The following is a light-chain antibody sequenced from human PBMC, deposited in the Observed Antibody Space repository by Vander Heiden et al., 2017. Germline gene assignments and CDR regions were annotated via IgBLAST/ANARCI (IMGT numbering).Light chain of an antibody. CDR3: QTWGTGIRV. CDR1: SGHSSYA. CDR2: LNSDGSH. J-gene: IGLJ3*02. Sequence: QLVLTQSPSASASLGASVKLTCTLSSGHSSYAIAWHQQQPEKGPRYLMKLNSDGSHSKGDGIPDRFSGSSSGAERYLTISSLQSEDEADYYCQTWGTGIRVFGGGTKLNGL. V-gene: IGLV4-69*01.